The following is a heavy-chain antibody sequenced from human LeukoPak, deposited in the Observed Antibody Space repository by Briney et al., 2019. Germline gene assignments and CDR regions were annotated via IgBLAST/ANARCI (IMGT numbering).Heavy chain of an antibody. J-gene: IGHJ4*02. CDR2: IYYSGST. CDR1: GGSISSSSYY. Sequence: PSETLSLTCTVSGGSISSSSYYWGWIRQPPGKGLEWIGSIYYSGSTYYNPSLKSRVTISVDTSKNQFSLKLSSVTAADTAVYYCARSVGATGSNDYWGQGTLVTVSS. CDR3: ARSVGATGSNDY. V-gene: IGHV4-39*01. D-gene: IGHD1-26*01.